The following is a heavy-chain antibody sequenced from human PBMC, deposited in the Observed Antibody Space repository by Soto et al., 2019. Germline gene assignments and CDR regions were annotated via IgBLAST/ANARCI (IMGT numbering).Heavy chain of an antibody. CDR3: AGDPTPGICSGGSCYSSYFDY. Sequence: QVQLVESGGGVVQPGRSLRLSCAASGFTFSSYAMHWVRQAPGKGLEWVAVISYDGSNKYYADSVKGRFTISRDNSKNTLYLQMNSLRAEDTAVYYCAGDPTPGICSGGSCYSSYFDYWGQGTLVTVSS. D-gene: IGHD2-15*01. V-gene: IGHV3-30-3*01. J-gene: IGHJ4*02. CDR2: ISYDGSNK. CDR1: GFTFSSYA.